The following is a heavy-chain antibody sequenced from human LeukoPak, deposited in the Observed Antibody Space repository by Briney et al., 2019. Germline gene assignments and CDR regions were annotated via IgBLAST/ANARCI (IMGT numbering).Heavy chain of an antibody. Sequence: SETLSLTCTVSGGSISSSSYYWGWIRQPPGKGLEWIGSIYYSGSTYYNPSLKSRVTISVDKSKNQFSLKLSSVTAADTAVYYCARYLWFGELSDYYYGMDVWGQGTTVTVSS. D-gene: IGHD3-10*01. CDR1: GGSISSSSYY. CDR3: ARYLWFGELSDYYYGMDV. V-gene: IGHV4-39*07. CDR2: IYYSGST. J-gene: IGHJ6*02.